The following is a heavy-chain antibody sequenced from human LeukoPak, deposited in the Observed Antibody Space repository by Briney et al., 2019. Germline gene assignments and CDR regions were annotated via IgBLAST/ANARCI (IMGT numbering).Heavy chain of an antibody. V-gene: IGHV3-23*01. Sequence: GGSLRLSCAASGFTFNNFAMSWVRQAPGKGLEWVSAISGSGGSTYYADSVKGRFTISRDNSKNTLYLQMNSLRVEDTAVYYCAMRLSLAGTHPDYWGQGILVSVSS. CDR3: AMRLSLAGTHPDY. D-gene: IGHD6-19*01. CDR1: GFTFNNFA. CDR2: ISGSGGST. J-gene: IGHJ4*02.